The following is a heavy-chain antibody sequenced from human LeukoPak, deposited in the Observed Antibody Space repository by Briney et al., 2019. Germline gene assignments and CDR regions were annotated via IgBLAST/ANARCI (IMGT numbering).Heavy chain of an antibody. V-gene: IGHV4-59*01. CDR3: ASVGYCSSTSCPVAFDI. CDR1: GGSISSYY. CDR2: IYYSGST. J-gene: IGHJ3*02. Sequence: SETLSLTCTVSGGSISSYYWSWIRQPPGKGLEWIGYIYYSGSTNHNPSLKSRVTISVDTSKNQFSLKLSSVTAADTAVYYCASVGYCSSTSCPVAFDIWGQGTMVTFSS. D-gene: IGHD2-2*01.